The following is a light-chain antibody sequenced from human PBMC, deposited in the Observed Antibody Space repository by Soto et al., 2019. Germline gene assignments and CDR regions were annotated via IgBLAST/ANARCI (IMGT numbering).Light chain of an antibody. CDR3: SSFTTSTTLV. Sequence: QSVLTQPASVSGSPGQSITISCTGTSSDVGAYNYVSWYQQHPGKAPKVMIYGVTNRPSGVSNRFSGSKSGNTASLTIFGLQAEDEADYYCSSFTTSTTLVFGGGTKLTVL. CDR1: SSDVGAYNY. CDR2: GVT. V-gene: IGLV2-14*03. J-gene: IGLJ2*01.